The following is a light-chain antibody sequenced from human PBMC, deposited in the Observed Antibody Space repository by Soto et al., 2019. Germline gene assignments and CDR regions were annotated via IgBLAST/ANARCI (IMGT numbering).Light chain of an antibody. V-gene: IGKV3D-15*01. Sequence: EIVMTQSPVTLSVSPGERVTLSCRASQTVNINLAWYQQRPGQAPRVLIYGASNRASGIPDRFSGSGSGTDFTLTISSLEPDDFARYYCQQYKDWPPLTFGGGNRVEIK. CDR2: GAS. J-gene: IGKJ4*01. CDR3: QQYKDWPPLT. CDR1: QTVNIN.